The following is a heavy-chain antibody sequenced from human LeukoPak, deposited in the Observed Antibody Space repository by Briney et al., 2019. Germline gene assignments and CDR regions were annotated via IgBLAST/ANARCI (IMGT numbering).Heavy chain of an antibody. J-gene: IGHJ6*03. V-gene: IGHV4-34*01. CDR1: GGSFSGYY. CDR2: INHSGST. D-gene: IGHD3-10*01. CDR3: ASSWGYYGSGSYYKNYYYMDV. Sequence: SETLSLTCAVYGGSFSGYYWSWLRQPPGKGLEWIGEINHSGSTNYNPSLKSRVTVSVDTSKNQFSLKLSSVTAADTAVYYCASSWGYYGSGSYYKNYYYMDVWGKGTTVTVSS.